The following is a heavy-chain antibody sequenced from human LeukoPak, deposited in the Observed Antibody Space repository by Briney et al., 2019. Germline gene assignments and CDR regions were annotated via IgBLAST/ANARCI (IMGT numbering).Heavy chain of an antibody. CDR3: ARDQSYYDPRGDY. Sequence: PGGSLRLSCAASGFTFSSYSMNWVRQAPGKGLEWVSSIGSSSSYIYYADSVKGRFTISRDNAKNSLYLQMNSLRAEDTAVYYCARDQSYYDPRGDYWGQGTLVTVSS. J-gene: IGHJ4*02. CDR1: GFTFSSYS. V-gene: IGHV3-21*01. D-gene: IGHD3-22*01. CDR2: IGSSSSYI.